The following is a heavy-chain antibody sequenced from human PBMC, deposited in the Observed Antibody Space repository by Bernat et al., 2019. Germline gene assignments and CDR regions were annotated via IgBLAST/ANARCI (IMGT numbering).Heavy chain of an antibody. D-gene: IGHD2-15*01. CDR2: FSGNGGST. V-gene: IGHV3-23*01. J-gene: IGHJ4*02. CDR3: AEDIREVTDLVVLVAARY. Sequence: EAQLLESGGGLVQPGGSLRLSCAASGFTFSTYAMSWVRQAPGKGLEWVSSFSGNGGSTHYTDSVEGQFTISRDNSKNTLYLQMDRLGAEDKAMYYCAEDIREVTDLVVLVAARYWGQGTLVTVSS. CDR1: GFTFSTYA.